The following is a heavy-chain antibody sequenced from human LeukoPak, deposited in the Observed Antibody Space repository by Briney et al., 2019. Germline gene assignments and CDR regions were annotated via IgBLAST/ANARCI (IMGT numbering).Heavy chain of an antibody. CDR3: ARRARSSGWYYYYYMDV. CDR1: GGSISSYY. D-gene: IGHD6-19*01. V-gene: IGHV4-59*08. J-gene: IGHJ6*03. Sequence: SSETLSLTCTVSGGSISSYYWSWIRQPPGKGLEWIGYIYYSGSTNYNPSLKGRVTISVDTSKNQFSLKLSSVTAADTAVYYCARRARSSGWYYYYYMDVWGKGTTVTVSS. CDR2: IYYSGST.